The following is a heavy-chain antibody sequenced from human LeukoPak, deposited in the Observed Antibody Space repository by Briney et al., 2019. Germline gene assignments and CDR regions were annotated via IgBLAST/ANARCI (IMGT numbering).Heavy chain of an antibody. CDR1: GFTFSSYG. J-gene: IGHJ4*02. CDR3: AKGPRSSGYYYLDY. D-gene: IGHD3-22*01. CDR2: IWYDGSNK. Sequence: PGRSLRLSCAASGFTFSSYGMHWVRQAPGKGLEWVAVIWYDGSNKYYADSVKGRFTISRDNSKNTLYLQMNSLRAEDTAVYYCAKGPRSSGYYYLDYWGQGTLVTVSS. V-gene: IGHV3-33*06.